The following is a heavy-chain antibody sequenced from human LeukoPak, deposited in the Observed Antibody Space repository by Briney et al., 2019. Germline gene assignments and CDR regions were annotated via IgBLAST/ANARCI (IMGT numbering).Heavy chain of an antibody. CDR3: VRGGIASAFDI. J-gene: IGHJ3*02. D-gene: IGHD6-13*01. CDR1: GFTFSRYG. CDR2: IWFDGSNK. Sequence: PGGSLRLPCAASGFTFSRYGMHWVRQAPGKGLEWVAVIWFDGSNKYYADSVKSRFTISRDNSKNTLYLQVNILRAEDTAVYYCVRGGIASAFDIWGQGTMVTVSS. V-gene: IGHV3-33*01.